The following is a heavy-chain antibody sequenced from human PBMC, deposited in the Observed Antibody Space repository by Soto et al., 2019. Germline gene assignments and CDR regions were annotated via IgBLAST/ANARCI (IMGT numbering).Heavy chain of an antibody. CDR2: INPSGGST. D-gene: IGHD3-10*01. J-gene: IGHJ4*02. CDR1: GYTFTSYY. V-gene: IGHV1-46*01. Sequence: GASVKVSCKASGYTFTSYYMHWVRQAPGQGLEWMGIINPSGGSTSYAQKFQGRVTMTRDTSTSTVYMELSSLRSEDTAVYYCARDPTLRDYGSGSYYSYFDDWGKGTLVTVAS. CDR3: ARDPTLRDYGSGSYYSYFDD.